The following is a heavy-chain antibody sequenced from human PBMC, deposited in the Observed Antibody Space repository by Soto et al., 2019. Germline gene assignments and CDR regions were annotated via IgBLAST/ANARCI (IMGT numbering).Heavy chain of an antibody. CDR1: GGSITSGDYH. D-gene: IGHD2-15*01. CDR3: ARDLAYCDTGSCYAKWGS. J-gene: IGHJ5*02. Sequence: QVQLQESGPGLVKPSQTLSLACTVSGGSITSGDYHWSWIRQPPGKGLEWIGHVYYSGMYYNPSRKSRVTISVDTSKNQFSLTLSSVTAADTAVYYCARDLAYCDTGSCYAKWGSWGKGTLVTVSS. V-gene: IGHV4-30-4*01. CDR2: VYYSGM.